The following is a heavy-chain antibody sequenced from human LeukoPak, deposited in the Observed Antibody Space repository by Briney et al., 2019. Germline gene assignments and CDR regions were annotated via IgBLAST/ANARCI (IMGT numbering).Heavy chain of an antibody. CDR1: GGSISSYY. CDR2: IHTSGRS. D-gene: IGHD4-23*01. V-gene: IGHV4-4*09. Sequence: SETLSLTCTVSGGSISSYYWSWIRQPPGKGLEWIGSIHTSGRSNYNPSLKSRVTISVDTSNNQFSLSLSAVTAADTAVYFYARDSGRWSLKLFQFDYWGRGSLVTVSS. J-gene: IGHJ4*02. CDR3: ARDSGRWSLKLFQFDY.